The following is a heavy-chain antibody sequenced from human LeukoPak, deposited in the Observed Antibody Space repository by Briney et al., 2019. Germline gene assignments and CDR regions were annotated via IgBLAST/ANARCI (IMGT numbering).Heavy chain of an antibody. CDR1: GYTFISYY. V-gene: IGHV1-46*01. CDR3: ARVPYESTVTTGWFDP. D-gene: IGHD4-17*01. CDR2: INPSGGGT. J-gene: IGHJ5*02. Sequence: GASVKISCKASGYTFISYYIHWVRRAPGQGFEWMGIINPSGGGTTYAQKFQGRVTVTRDTSTSTVYMELSSLTSEDTAVYYCARVPYESTVTTGWFDPWGQGTLVTVSS.